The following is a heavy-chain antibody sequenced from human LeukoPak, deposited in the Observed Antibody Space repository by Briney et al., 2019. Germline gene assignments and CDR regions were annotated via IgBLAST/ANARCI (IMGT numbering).Heavy chain of an antibody. D-gene: IGHD5-12*01. CDR3: ARLGGDIDHEWLRSDESPYYYYYMDV. Sequence: GGSLRLSCAASGFTFSSYGMHWVRQAPGKGLEWVAFIRYDGSNKYYADSVKGRFTISRDNSKNTLYLQMNSLRAEDTAVYYCARLGGDIDHEWLRSDESPYYYYYMDVWGKGTTVTISS. CDR1: GFTFSSYG. V-gene: IGHV3-30*02. CDR2: IRYDGSNK. J-gene: IGHJ6*03.